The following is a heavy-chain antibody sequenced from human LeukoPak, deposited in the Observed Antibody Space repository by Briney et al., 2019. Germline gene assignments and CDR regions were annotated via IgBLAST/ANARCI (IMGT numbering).Heavy chain of an antibody. Sequence: GGSLRLSCAASGFTFSSYSMNWVRQAPGKGLEWVSSISSSSSYIYYADSVKGRSTISRGNAKNSLYLQMNSLRAEDTAVYYCARLPTLYYDILTGYHDYWGQGTLVTVSS. D-gene: IGHD3-9*01. CDR2: ISSSSSYI. J-gene: IGHJ4*02. CDR1: GFTFSSYS. CDR3: ARLPTLYYDILTGYHDY. V-gene: IGHV3-21*01.